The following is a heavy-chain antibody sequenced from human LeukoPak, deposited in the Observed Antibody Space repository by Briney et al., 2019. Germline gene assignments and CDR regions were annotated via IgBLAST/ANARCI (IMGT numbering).Heavy chain of an antibody. D-gene: IGHD4-17*01. J-gene: IGHJ4*02. V-gene: IGHV3-7*03. CDR1: GFTFSSYW. CDR3: AKSQRTVTTFDY. CDR2: IKQDGSEK. Sequence: GGSLRLSCAASGFTFSSYWMSWVRQAPGKGLEWVANIKQDGSEKYYVDSVKGRFTISRDNSKNTLYLQMNSLRAEDTAVYYCAKSQRTVTTFDYWGQGTLVTVSS.